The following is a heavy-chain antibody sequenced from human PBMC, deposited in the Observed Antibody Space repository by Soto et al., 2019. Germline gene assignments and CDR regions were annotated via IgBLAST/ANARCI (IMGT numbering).Heavy chain of an antibody. J-gene: IGHJ4*02. CDR2: IIPVFGRA. Sequence: GASVKVSCKASGGTFNSFLMGWARQAPGQGLEWMGGIIPVFGRATYAQKFQGRVTITADKSTSTAYMELSSLRSEDTAVYYCARGATVALDYWGQGTLVTVSS. V-gene: IGHV1-69*06. CDR3: ARGATVALDY. D-gene: IGHD4-17*01. CDR1: GGTFNSFL.